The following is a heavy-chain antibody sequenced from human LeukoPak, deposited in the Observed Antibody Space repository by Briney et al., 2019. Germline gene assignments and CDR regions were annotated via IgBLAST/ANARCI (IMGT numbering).Heavy chain of an antibody. J-gene: IGHJ4*02. V-gene: IGHV3-33*01. D-gene: IGHD3-10*01. CDR2: IWYDGSNK. Sequence: GGSLRLSCAASGFTFSSYGMHWVRQAPGKGLEWVAVIWYDGSNKYYADSVKGRFTISRDNSKNTLYLQMNSLRAEDTAVYYCVCASWFGELLFAPFDYWGQGTLVTVSS. CDR3: VCASWFGELLFAPFDY. CDR1: GFTFSSYG.